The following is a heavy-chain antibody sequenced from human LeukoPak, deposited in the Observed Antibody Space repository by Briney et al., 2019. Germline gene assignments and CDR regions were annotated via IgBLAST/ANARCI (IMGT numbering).Heavy chain of an antibody. CDR2: IYHSGST. CDR1: GYSISSGYY. Sequence: SETLSLTCAVSGYSISSGYYWGWIRQPPGKGLEWIGSIYHSGSTYYNPSLKSRVTILVDTSKNQLSLRLSSVTAADTAVYYCARGPDSYGYSGYWGQGTLVTVSS. J-gene: IGHJ4*02. D-gene: IGHD5-18*01. V-gene: IGHV4-38-2*01. CDR3: ARGPDSYGYSGY.